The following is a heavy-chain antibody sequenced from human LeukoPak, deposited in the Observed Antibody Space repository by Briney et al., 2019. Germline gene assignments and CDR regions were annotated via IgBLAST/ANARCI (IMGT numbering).Heavy chain of an antibody. CDR3: AKEVFGEYYDGFDY. Sequence: GRSLRLSCAASGFTFSSYAMSWVRQAPGEGLEWVSRIGVNGVTTYYADSVKGRFTISRDNSRNTLFLHMNSLRAEDTAVYYCAKEVFGEYYDGFDYWGQGTLVTVSS. J-gene: IGHJ4*02. V-gene: IGHV3-23*01. CDR1: GFTFSSYA. CDR2: IGVNGVTT. D-gene: IGHD3-10*02.